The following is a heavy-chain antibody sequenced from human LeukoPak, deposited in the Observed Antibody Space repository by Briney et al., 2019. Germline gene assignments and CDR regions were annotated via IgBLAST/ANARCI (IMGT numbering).Heavy chain of an antibody. Sequence: GESLKVSCKGSGYSFTSYWIGWVRQMTGKGLEWMGIIYPGDSDTRYSPSFQGQVTISADKSISTAYLQWSSLKASDTAMYYCARRGYCSSTSCYHGAMNWFDPWGQGTLVTVSS. CDR1: GYSFTSYW. J-gene: IGHJ5*02. CDR3: ARRGYCSSTSCYHGAMNWFDP. V-gene: IGHV5-51*01. CDR2: IYPGDSDT. D-gene: IGHD2-2*01.